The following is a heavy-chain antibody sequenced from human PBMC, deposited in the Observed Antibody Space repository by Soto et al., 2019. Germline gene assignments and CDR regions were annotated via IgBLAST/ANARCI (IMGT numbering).Heavy chain of an antibody. CDR1: GCTFTSYD. J-gene: IGHJ6*02. CDR2: MNPNSGNT. Sequence: ASVKVSCKASGCTFTSYDINWVRQATGQGLEWTGWMNPNSGNTGYAQKFQGRVTMTRNTSISTAYMELSSLRSEDTAVYYCARGGPAYYDFWSGYYHYYYYGMDVWGQGTTVTVSS. V-gene: IGHV1-8*01. D-gene: IGHD3-3*01. CDR3: ARGGPAYYDFWSGYYHYYYYGMDV.